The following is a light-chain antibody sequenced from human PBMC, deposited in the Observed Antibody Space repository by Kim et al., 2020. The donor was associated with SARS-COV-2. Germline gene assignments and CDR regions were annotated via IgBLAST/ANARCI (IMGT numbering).Light chain of an antibody. J-gene: IGLJ3*02. Sequence: QLVLTQPPSASASLGASVTLTCTLSSGHSNYKVDWYQQRPGKGPRRVMRVGTGGIVGSKGDGIPDRFSVLGSGLNRYLTIKNIQEEDESDYHCGADHGSGSNFVWVFGGGTQLTVL. CDR3: GADHGSGSNFVWV. CDR2: VGTGGIVG. CDR1: SGHSNYK. V-gene: IGLV9-49*01.